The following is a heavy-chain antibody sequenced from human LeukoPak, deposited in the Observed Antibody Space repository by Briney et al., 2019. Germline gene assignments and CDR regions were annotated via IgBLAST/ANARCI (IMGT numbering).Heavy chain of an antibody. J-gene: IGHJ6*02. CDR3: ARVILWFGELFPAYYYGMDV. CDR1: GYTFTSYV. Sequence: ASVKVSCKASGYTFTSYVMNWVRQAPGQGLEWMGWINTNTGNPTYAQGFTGRFVFSLDTSVSTAYLQISSLKAEDTAVYYCARVILWFGELFPAYYYGMDVWGQGTTVTVSS. V-gene: IGHV7-4-1*02. CDR2: INTNTGNP. D-gene: IGHD3-10*01.